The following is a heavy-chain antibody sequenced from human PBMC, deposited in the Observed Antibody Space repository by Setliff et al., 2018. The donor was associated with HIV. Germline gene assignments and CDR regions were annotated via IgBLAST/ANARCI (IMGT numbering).Heavy chain of an antibody. CDR2: IYHSGAT. D-gene: IGHD4-17*01. CDR3: ARHSPVTTEDYMDV. V-gene: IGHV4-38-2*02. J-gene: IGHJ6*03. CDR1: GDSVTTPYY. Sequence: SETLSLTCTLSGDSVTTPYYWGWIRQPPGKGLEWVGSIYHSGATYFTPSLKSRVTLSVDTSKNQFFLRLTSVSAADTGLYFCARHSPVTTEDYMDVWGKGTTVTAP.